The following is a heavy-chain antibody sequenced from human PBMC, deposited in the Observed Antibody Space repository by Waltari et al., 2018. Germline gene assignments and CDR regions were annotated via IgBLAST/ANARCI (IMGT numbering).Heavy chain of an antibody. CDR2: IYYSVNT. CDR3: ASTAGVVVAAKFDP. J-gene: IGHJ5*02. CDR1: GGSISSSSYY. D-gene: IGHD2-15*01. V-gene: IGHV4-39*07. Sequence: QLQLQESGPGLVKPSETLSLTCTFSGGSISSSSYYWGWIRQPPGKGLEWIGGIYYSVNTYYNPPLKSRGHIPVDTSKDQFPLQLRSVTAADTDVYYCASTAGVVVAAKFDPWGQGTLVTVSS.